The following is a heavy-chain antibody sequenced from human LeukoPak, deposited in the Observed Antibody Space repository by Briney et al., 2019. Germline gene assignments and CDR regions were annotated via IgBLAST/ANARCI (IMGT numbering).Heavy chain of an antibody. Sequence: AASVKVSCKASGYTFTGYFMHWVRQAPGQGLEWMGWINPNSGGTNYAQKFQGRVTMTRDTSISTAYMELSRLRSDDTAVYYCAREGLSQTGTTGWFDPWGQGTLVTVSS. V-gene: IGHV1-2*02. D-gene: IGHD1-7*01. J-gene: IGHJ5*02. CDR2: INPNSGGT. CDR3: AREGLSQTGTTGWFDP. CDR1: GYTFTGYF.